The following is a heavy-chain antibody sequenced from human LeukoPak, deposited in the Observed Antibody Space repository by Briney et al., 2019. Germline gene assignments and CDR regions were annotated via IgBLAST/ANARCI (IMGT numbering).Heavy chain of an antibody. J-gene: IGHJ4*02. Sequence: SETLSLTCTVSGISISSGYYWGWIRQPPGRGLEWVGTLFRSGDTYYNPSLKSRVTISVDKSRDHPSLKLSSVTAADTAVYYCASADENTWAYWGQGVLVTVSS. V-gene: IGHV4-38-2*02. CDR1: GISISSGYY. CDR2: LFRSGDT. D-gene: IGHD1/OR15-1a*01. CDR3: ASADENTWAY.